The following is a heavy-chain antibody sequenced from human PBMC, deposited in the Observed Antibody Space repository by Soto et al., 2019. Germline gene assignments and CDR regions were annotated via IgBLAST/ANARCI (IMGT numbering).Heavy chain of an antibody. V-gene: IGHV4-30-2*01. Sequence: SETLSLTCAVPGGSINSGGYSWSWIRLPLGKGLEWIGYIYHNGATQYNPSLKSRVTISVDRSKNQFSLKLSSVTAADTAVYYCARVHHFGVIEDWGPGTLVT. CDR3: ARVHHFGVIED. J-gene: IGHJ4*02. CDR2: IYHNGAT. CDR1: GGSINSGGYS. D-gene: IGHD3-3*01.